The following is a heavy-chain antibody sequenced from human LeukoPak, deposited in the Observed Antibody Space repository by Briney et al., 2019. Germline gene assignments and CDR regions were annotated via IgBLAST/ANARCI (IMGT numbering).Heavy chain of an antibody. J-gene: IGHJ3*02. CDR3: TREWHILTGSRLISNNAFDI. V-gene: IGHV3-21*06. D-gene: IGHD3-9*01. CDR2: ISSSSSYI. CDR1: GFTFSSYS. Sequence: PGGSLRLSCAASGFTFSSYSMNWVRQAPGKGLEWVSSISSSSSYIYYADSVKGRFTISRDNAKNSLYLQMNSLRAEDTAVFYCTREWHILTGSRLISNNAFDIWGQGTMVTVSS.